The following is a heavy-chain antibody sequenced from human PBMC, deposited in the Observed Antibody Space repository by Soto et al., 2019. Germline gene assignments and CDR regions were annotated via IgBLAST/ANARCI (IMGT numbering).Heavy chain of an antibody. CDR1: GFTFSSHG. J-gene: IGHJ3*01. Sequence: EAQLLESGGDWAQPGGSLRLSCAASGFTFSSHGMSWVRQAPGKGLEWIAGLSRGGGTTYYADSVKGRFTISRDNSQNPLDLIMNSVKVEDTALYYCAKDGQYRTDGFDVWGQGTMVTVSS. CDR3: AKDGQYRTDGFDV. D-gene: IGHD6-6*01. CDR2: LSRGGGTT. V-gene: IGHV3-23*01.